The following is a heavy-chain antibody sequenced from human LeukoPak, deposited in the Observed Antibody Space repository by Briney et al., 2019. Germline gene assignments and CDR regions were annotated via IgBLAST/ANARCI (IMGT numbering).Heavy chain of an antibody. Sequence: PSETLSLTCTVSGGSISSGSYYWSWIRQPAGKGLEWIGRIYTSGSTNYNPSLKSRVTISVDTSKNQFSLKLSSVTAADTAVYYCAKSQNYYDSRGKVYYFDYWGQGTLVTVSS. CDR2: IYTSGST. D-gene: IGHD3-22*01. CDR1: GGSISSGSYY. V-gene: IGHV4-61*02. CDR3: AKSQNYYDSRGKVYYFDY. J-gene: IGHJ4*02.